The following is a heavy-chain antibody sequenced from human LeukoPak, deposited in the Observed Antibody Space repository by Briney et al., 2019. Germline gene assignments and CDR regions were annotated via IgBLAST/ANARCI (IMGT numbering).Heavy chain of an antibody. CDR2: ISYDGSNK. CDR1: GFTFSSYA. CDR3: ARAPSSSWYEGYFDL. J-gene: IGHJ2*01. Sequence: GGSLRLSCAASGFTFSSYAMHWVRQAPGKGLEWVAVISYDGSNKYYADSVKGRFTISRDNSKNTLYLQMNSLRAEDTAVYYCARAPSSSWYEGYFDLWGRGTLVTVST. V-gene: IGHV3-30-3*01. D-gene: IGHD6-13*01.